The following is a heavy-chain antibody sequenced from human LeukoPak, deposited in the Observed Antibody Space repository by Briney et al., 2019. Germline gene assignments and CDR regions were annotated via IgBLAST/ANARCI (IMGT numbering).Heavy chain of an antibody. CDR3: ARPNYYYYYMDV. V-gene: IGHV4-39*01. CDR1: GGSIRGGTYY. Sequence: PSETLSLTCSVSGGSIRGGTYYWGWIRQPPGKGLEWIGTIYYTGSTYYNRALKSRVTISVDTSKNQFSLKLSSVTAADTAVYYCARPNYYYYYMDVWGKGTTVTISS. CDR2: IYYTGST. J-gene: IGHJ6*03.